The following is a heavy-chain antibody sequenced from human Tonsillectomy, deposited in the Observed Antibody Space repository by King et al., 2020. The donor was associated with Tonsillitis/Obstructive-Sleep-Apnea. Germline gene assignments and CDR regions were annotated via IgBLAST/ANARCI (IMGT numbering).Heavy chain of an antibody. J-gene: IGHJ4*02. V-gene: IGHV3-48*02. CDR2: ISSSISSI. Sequence: VQLVQSGGGLVQPGGSLRLSCAASGFTFSRYSMNWVRQAPGKGLGWVSYISSSISSIYYADSVKGRFTISRDNAKNSLYLQMNSLRDEDTAVYYCASGRNYYCSGNYHSFDYWGQGTLVTVSS. D-gene: IGHD3-10*01. CDR3: ASGRNYYCSGNYHSFDY. CDR1: GFTFSRYS.